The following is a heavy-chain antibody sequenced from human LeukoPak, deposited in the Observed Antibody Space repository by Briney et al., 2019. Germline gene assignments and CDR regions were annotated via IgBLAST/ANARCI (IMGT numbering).Heavy chain of an antibody. D-gene: IGHD3-22*01. CDR1: KYTFTNYD. Sequence: ASVKVSCKASKYTFTNYDINWVRQAPGQGLEWMGGIIPIFGTANYAQKFQGRVTITADESTSTAYMELSSLRSEDTAVYYCARDNYDSSGYYYPTHYWGQGTLVTVSS. CDR2: IIPIFGTA. CDR3: ARDNYDSSGYYYPTHY. J-gene: IGHJ4*02. V-gene: IGHV1-69*13.